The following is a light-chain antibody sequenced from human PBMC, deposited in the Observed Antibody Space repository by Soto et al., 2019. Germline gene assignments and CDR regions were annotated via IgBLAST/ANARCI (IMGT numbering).Light chain of an antibody. CDR2: ENN. J-gene: IGLJ1*01. V-gene: IGLV1-40*01. CDR3: QSYDSSLRGYV. CDR1: SSNIGAGYE. Sequence: QSVLTQPPSVSEAPGQRVTISCTGSSSNIGAGYEAHWYQQVPGTAPKLLIYENNNRPSGVPDRFSGSKSGTSASLAITGLQAEHEAEYYCQSYDSSLRGYVFGPGTKLTVL.